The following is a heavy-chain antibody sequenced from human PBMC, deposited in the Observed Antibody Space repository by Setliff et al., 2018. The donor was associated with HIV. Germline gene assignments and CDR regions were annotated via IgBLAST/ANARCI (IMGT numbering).Heavy chain of an antibody. D-gene: IGHD5-18*01. CDR3: ARDYKVTSQFDY. J-gene: IGHJ4*02. Sequence: GGSLRLSCAASGFTFSSYSMNWVRQAPGKGLEWVSSISSSSSYIYYADLVKGRFTISRDNAKNSLYLQMNSLRAEDTAVYYCARDYKVTSQFDYWGQGTLVTVSS. CDR2: ISSSSSYI. V-gene: IGHV3-21*01. CDR1: GFTFSSYS.